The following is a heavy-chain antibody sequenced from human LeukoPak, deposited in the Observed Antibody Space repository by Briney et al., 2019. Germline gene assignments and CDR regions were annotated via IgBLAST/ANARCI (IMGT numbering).Heavy chain of an antibody. Sequence: PGGSLRLSCAASGFTFSSYAMSWVRQAPGEGLEWVSAISGSGGSTYYADSVKGRFTISRDNSKNTLYLQMNSLRAEDTAVYYCAIPPPSYYDFWNGYYTFDYWGQGTLVTVSS. CDR2: ISGSGGST. V-gene: IGHV3-23*01. D-gene: IGHD3-3*01. CDR3: AIPPPSYYDFWNGYYTFDY. J-gene: IGHJ4*02. CDR1: GFTFSSYA.